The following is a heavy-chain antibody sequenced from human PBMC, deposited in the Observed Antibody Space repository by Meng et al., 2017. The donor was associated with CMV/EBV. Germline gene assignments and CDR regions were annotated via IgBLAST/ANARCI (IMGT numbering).Heavy chain of an antibody. CDR3: ARGTIFDP. CDR1: GGSISSYY. D-gene: IGHD3-3*01. Sequence: GSLRLSCTVSGGSISSYYWSWIRQPPGKGLEWIGYIYYSGSTNYNPSLKSRVTISVDTSKNQFSLKLSSVTAADTAVYYCARGTIFDPWGQGTLVTVS. V-gene: IGHV4-59*01. CDR2: IYYSGST. J-gene: IGHJ5*02.